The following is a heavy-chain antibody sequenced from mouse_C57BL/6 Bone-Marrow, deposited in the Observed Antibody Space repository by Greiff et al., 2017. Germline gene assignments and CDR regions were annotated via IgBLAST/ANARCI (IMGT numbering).Heavy chain of an antibody. D-gene: IGHD2-3*01. CDR2: IDPSDSYT. Sequence: QVQLQQPGAELVMPGASVKLSCKASGYTFTSYWMHWVKRRPGQGLEWIGEIDPSDSYTNYNQKFKGKSTLTVDKSSSTAYMQLSSLTSEDSAVYYCAREDDGYYGGYFGVWGTGTTVTVSS. CDR1: GYTFTSYW. V-gene: IGHV1-69*01. J-gene: IGHJ1*03. CDR3: AREDDGYYGGYFGV.